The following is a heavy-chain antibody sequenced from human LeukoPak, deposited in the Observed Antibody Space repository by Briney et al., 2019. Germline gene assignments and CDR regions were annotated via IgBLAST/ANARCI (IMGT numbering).Heavy chain of an antibody. Sequence: GASVKVSCKTSGHTFTGYYMHWVREAPGQGLEWMGWVNPNSGGTNYAQKFQGRVTMTRDTSISTAYMELRRLRSDDTAVYYCARVDTVSFYYSMDVWGQGTTVTVSS. CDR1: GHTFTGYY. V-gene: IGHV1-2*02. CDR3: ARVDTVSFYYSMDV. J-gene: IGHJ6*02. CDR2: VNPNSGGT. D-gene: IGHD2-2*03.